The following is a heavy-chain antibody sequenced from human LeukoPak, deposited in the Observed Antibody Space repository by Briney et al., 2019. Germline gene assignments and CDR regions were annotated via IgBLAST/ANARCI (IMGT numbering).Heavy chain of an antibody. J-gene: IGHJ5*02. CDR3: ARLCGYFMVRGVIAHNWFDP. Sequence: PSETLSLTCTVSGDSLGSGMYYWGWIRQAPGKGLTWIGSIYHSGSIFYNASFESRVAMSVDPSNNQFSLRLTSVTAADTAVYYCARLCGYFMVRGVIAHNWFDPWGQGTLVTVSS. CDR1: GDSLGSGMYY. CDR2: IYHSGSI. D-gene: IGHD3-10*01. V-gene: IGHV4-39*01.